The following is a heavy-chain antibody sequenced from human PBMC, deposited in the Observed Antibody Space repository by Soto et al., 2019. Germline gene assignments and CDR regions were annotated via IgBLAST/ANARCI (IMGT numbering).Heavy chain of an antibody. CDR2: INHSGST. Sequence: SETLSLTCAVYGGSFSGYYWSWIRQPPGKGLEWIGEINHSGSTNYNPSLKSRVTISVDTSKNQFSLKLSSVTAADTAVYYCARRPNWNYGAPFDYWGQGTLVTVPS. CDR1: GGSFSGYY. D-gene: IGHD1-7*01. J-gene: IGHJ4*02. V-gene: IGHV4-34*01. CDR3: ARRPNWNYGAPFDY.